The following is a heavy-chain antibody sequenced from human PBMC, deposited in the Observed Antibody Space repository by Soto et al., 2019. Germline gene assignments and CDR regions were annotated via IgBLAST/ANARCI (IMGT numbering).Heavy chain of an antibody. Sequence: WGSLRLSCAASGFTFSGYVMRWVRQAPGRGLEWVSAIYNSGDRTYYADSVKGRFTISRDRSKNTVSLQMDSLRAEDTAVYYCAKDRGIIVKAGDAFDVWGQGTKVTVSS. D-gene: IGHD3-16*02. J-gene: IGHJ3*01. CDR2: IYNSGDRT. CDR3: AKDRGIIVKAGDAFDV. V-gene: IGHV3-23*01. CDR1: GFTFSGYV.